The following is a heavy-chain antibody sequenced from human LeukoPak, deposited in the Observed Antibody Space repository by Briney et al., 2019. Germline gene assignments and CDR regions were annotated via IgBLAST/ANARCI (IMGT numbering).Heavy chain of an antibody. J-gene: IGHJ5*02. CDR3: ARGGGIVVVPAATDWFDP. D-gene: IGHD2-2*01. CDR2: IYYSGST. Sequence: PSQTLSLTCTVSGGSISSANYYWSWIRQPPGKGLEWIGYIYYSGSTNYNPSLKSRVTISVDTSKNQFSLKLSSVTAADTAVYYCARGGGIVVVPAATDWFDPWGQGTLVTVSS. V-gene: IGHV4-61*01. CDR1: GGSISSANYY.